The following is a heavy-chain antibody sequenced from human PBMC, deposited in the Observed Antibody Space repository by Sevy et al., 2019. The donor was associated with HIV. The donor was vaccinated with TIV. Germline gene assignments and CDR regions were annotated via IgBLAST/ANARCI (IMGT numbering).Heavy chain of an antibody. D-gene: IGHD6-13*01. CDR2: IQYDGNNK. CDR1: GFTFSHYG. Sequence: GGSLRLSCAASGFTFSHYGMHWVRQAPGKGLEWVTFIQYDGNNKYYADSVKGRFTISRDNSKNMFFLQMNVLRAEDTALYYCAKNTAAAGVGGFDYWGQGALVTVSS. CDR3: AKNTAAAGVGGFDY. J-gene: IGHJ4*02. V-gene: IGHV3-30*02.